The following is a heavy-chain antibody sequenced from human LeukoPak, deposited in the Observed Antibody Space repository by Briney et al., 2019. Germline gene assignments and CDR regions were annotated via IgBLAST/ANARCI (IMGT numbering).Heavy chain of an antibody. CDR3: ARLGYFDWSGVDY. CDR1: GYSISSGYY. D-gene: IGHD3-9*01. Sequence: SETLSLTCTVSGYSISSGYYWGWIRQPPGKGLEWIGSIYHSGGTYYNPSLKSRVTISVDTSKNQFSLKLSSVTAADTAVYYCARLGYFDWSGVDYWGQGTLVTVSS. CDR2: IYHSGGT. J-gene: IGHJ4*02. V-gene: IGHV4-38-2*02.